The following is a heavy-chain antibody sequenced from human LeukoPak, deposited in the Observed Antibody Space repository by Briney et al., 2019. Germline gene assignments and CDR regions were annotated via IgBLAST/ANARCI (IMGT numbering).Heavy chain of an antibody. CDR1: GGSISSGGYS. V-gene: IGHV4-30-2*01. J-gene: IGHJ3*02. D-gene: IGHD2/OR15-2a*01. CDR3: ARGRGNSSRPAQTKGSGNAFDI. Sequence: SQTLSLTCAVSGGSISSGGYSWSWIRQPPGKGLEWIGYIYHSGSTYYNPSLKSRVTISVDRSKNQFSLKLSSVTAADTAVYYCARGRGNSSRPAQTKGSGNAFDIWGQGTMVTVSS. CDR2: IYHSGST.